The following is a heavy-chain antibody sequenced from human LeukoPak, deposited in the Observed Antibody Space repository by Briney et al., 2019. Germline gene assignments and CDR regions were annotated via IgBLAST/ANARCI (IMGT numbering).Heavy chain of an antibody. Sequence: GGSLRLSCAASGFTFSSYEMNWVRQAPGKVLEWVSYISSSGSTIYYADSVKGRFTISRDNAKNSLYLQMNSLRAEDTAVYYCARESVDYYDSSGYHRNFDYWGQGTLVTVSS. CDR2: ISSSGSTI. CDR1: GFTFSSYE. V-gene: IGHV3-48*03. CDR3: ARESVDYYDSSGYHRNFDY. D-gene: IGHD3-22*01. J-gene: IGHJ4*02.